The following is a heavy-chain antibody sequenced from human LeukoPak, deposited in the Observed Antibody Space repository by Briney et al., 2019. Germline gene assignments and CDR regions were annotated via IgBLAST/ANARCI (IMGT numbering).Heavy chain of an antibody. J-gene: IGHJ5*02. CDR1: GYTFTSYY. CDR3: AGAARPNWFDP. D-gene: IGHD6-6*01. CDR2: INPSGGST. Sequence: ASVEVSCKASGYTFTSYYMHWVRQAPGQGLERMGIINPSGGSTSYAQKFQGRVTMTRDMSTSTVYMELSSLRSEDTAVYYCAGAARPNWFDPWGQGTLVTVSS. V-gene: IGHV1-46*01.